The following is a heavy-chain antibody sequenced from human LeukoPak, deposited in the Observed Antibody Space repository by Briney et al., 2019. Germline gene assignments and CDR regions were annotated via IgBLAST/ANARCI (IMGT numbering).Heavy chain of an antibody. V-gene: IGHV3-21*01. D-gene: IGHD3-22*01. CDR1: GFTFSSYI. CDR3: ARAVLYYYDSSGYPYYFDY. Sequence: PGGSLRLSCAASGFTFSSYIMNWVRQAPGKGLEWVSSISSSSDYIYYADSVKGRFTISGDNAKNSLYLQMNSLRAEDTAVYYCARAVLYYYDSSGYPYYFDYWGQGTLVTVSS. J-gene: IGHJ4*02. CDR2: ISSSSDYI.